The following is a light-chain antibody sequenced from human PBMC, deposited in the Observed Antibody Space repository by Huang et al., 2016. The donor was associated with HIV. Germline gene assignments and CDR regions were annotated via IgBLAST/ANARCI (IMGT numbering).Light chain of an antibody. CDR2: AAS. V-gene: IGKV3-11*01. CDR1: QDVSSF. CDR3: QQRVNWPPAIT. J-gene: IGKJ5*01. Sequence: EIVLTQSPDTLSLSPGERATLSCRASQDVSSFLAWYQQKPGQAPRLLIYAASNRATGIPARFSGTGAGTDFTLTISSLEPEDFAVYYCQQRVNWPPAITFGQGTRLEMK.